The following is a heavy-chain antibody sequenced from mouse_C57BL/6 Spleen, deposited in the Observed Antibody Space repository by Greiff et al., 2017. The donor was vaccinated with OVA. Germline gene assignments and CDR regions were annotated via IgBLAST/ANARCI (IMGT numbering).Heavy chain of an antibody. J-gene: IGHJ2*01. V-gene: IGHV1-4*01. CDR1: GYTFTSYT. CDR2: INPSSGYT. Sequence: QVHVKQSGAELARPGASVKMSCKASGYTFTSYTMHWVKQRPGQGLEWIGYINPSSGYTKYNQKFKDKATLTADKSSSTAYMQLSSLTSEDSAVYYCAREGDSTLDYWGQGTTLTVSS. CDR3: AREGDSTLDY. D-gene: IGHD3-3*01.